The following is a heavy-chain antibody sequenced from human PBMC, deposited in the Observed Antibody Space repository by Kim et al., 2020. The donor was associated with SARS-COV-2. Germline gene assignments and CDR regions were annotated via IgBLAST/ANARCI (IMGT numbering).Heavy chain of an antibody. J-gene: IGHJ4*02. CDR2: INYSGST. CDR3: ARLPVLPGAAWGVTFDY. V-gene: IGHV4-39*01. Sequence: SETLSLTCTVSSGSISSTSYFWGWIRQPPGKGLEWIGSINYSGSTIYNPSLKGRVTISVDTPNNQFSLRLSSVTAADTAVYFCARLPVLPGAAWGVTFDYWGQGTLVTVSS. D-gene: IGHD2-2*01. CDR1: SGSISSTSYF.